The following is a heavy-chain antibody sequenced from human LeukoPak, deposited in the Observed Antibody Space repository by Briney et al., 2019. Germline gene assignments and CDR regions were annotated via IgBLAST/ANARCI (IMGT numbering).Heavy chain of an antibody. J-gene: IGHJ3*02. V-gene: IGHV3-7*01. CDR1: GFTFSSYW. D-gene: IGHD6-19*01. Sequence: GGSLRLSCAASGFTFSSYWMSWVRQAPGKGLEWVANIKQDGSEKYYVDSVKGRFTISRDNAKNSLYPQMNSLRAEDTAVYYCAKDRQYSSGYDAFDIWGQGTMVTVSS. CDR3: AKDRQYSSGYDAFDI. CDR2: IKQDGSEK.